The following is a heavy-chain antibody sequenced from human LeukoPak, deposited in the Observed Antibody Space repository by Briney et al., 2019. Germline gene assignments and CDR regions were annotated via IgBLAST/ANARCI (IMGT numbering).Heavy chain of an antibody. CDR3: ARPADSGSYFSWFDP. V-gene: IGHV4-39*01. CDR1: GGSISSISYY. CDR2: MYYSGST. D-gene: IGHD1-26*01. J-gene: IGHJ5*02. Sequence: SETLSLTCTVSGGSISSISYYWGWIRQPPGKGLEWIGSMYYSGSTYYNPSLKSRVTISVDTSKNQFSLKLSSVTAADTAVYYCARPADSGSYFSWFDPWGQGTLVTVSS.